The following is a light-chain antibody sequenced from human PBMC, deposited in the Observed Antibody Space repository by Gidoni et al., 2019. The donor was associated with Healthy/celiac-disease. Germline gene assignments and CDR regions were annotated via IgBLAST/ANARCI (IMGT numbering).Light chain of an antibody. V-gene: IGLV1-47*01. CDR1: SSNIGSNY. J-gene: IGLJ1*01. CDR2: RNN. CDR3: AAWDDSLSGYV. Sequence: QSVLTQQPSASGTPGQRVTLSCSGSSSNIGSNYVYWYQQLPGTAPKLLIYRNNQRPSGVPDRFSGSKSGTSASLAISGLRSEDEADYYCAAWDDSLSGYVFGTGTKVTVL.